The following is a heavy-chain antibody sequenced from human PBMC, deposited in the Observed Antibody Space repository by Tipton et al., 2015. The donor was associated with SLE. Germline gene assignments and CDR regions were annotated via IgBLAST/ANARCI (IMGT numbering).Heavy chain of an antibody. V-gene: IGHV3-53*01. J-gene: IGHJ4*02. CDR2: IYSGGST. D-gene: IGHD1-26*01. CDR3: ARGVVGATAYFDY. Sequence: SLRLSCAASGVTVSSNYMSWVRQAPGKGLEWVSVIYSGGSTYYADSVKGRFTISRDNSKNTLYLQINSLRAEDTAVYYCARGVVGATAYFDYWGQGTLVTVSS. CDR1: GVTVSSNY.